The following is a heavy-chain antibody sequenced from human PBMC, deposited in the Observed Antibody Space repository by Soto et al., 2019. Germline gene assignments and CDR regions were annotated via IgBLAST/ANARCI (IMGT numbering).Heavy chain of an antibody. V-gene: IGHV5-51*01. Sequence: PXESVKICCKTSGYSFISYWDAWVGQNPGKGLEWMGTFYPGDSTSTYSPSFQGQVTISVDKSISTAYLHLSSLKASDTAMYYCARIIGYCRNNDCSWTFDIWGQGTTVTVSS. D-gene: IGHD2-2*03. CDR2: FYPGDSTS. J-gene: IGHJ3*02. CDR3: ARIIGYCRNNDCSWTFDI. CDR1: GYSFISYW.